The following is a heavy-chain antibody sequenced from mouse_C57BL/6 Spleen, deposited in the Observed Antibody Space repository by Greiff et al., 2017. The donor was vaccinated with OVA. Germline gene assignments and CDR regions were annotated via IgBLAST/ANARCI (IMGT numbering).Heavy chain of an antibody. Sequence: EVQLQQSGPELVKPGASVKISCKASGYSFTDYNMNWVKQRNGKSLEWIGVINPNYGTTSYNQKFKGKATLTVDQSSNTAYMQLNRLTSEDSAVYYFSCCERNDDYAMGYWGQGTTVTVSS. CDR1: GYSFTDYN. J-gene: IGHJ4*01. D-gene: IGHD2-1*01. CDR3: SCCERNDDYAMGY. V-gene: IGHV1-39*01. CDR2: INPNYGTT.